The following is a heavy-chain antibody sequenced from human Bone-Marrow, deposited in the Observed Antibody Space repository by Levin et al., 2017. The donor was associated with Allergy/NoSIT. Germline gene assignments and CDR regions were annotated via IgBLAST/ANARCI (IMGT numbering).Heavy chain of an antibody. CDR1: GFTFDDYA. D-gene: IGHD3-9*01. CDR2: ISWNSGSI. Sequence: LSLTCAGSGFTFDDYALHWVRQAPGKGLEWVSGISWNSGSIVYADSVKGRFTISRDNAKNSLYLQMDGLTPDDSAVYYCTKENPSLWLNWGQGTLVTVSS. V-gene: IGHV3-9*01. J-gene: IGHJ4*02. CDR3: TKENPSLWLN.